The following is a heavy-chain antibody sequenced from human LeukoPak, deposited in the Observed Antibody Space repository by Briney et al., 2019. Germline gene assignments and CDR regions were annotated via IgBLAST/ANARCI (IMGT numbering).Heavy chain of an antibody. CDR1: GFTFSDYY. V-gene: IGHV3-11*01. CDR2: ISSSGSTI. D-gene: IGHD3-22*01. CDR3: ARARDGSGSYYAFDL. Sequence: PGGSLRLSCAASGFTFSDYYMSWIRQAPGKGLEWVSYISSSGSTIYYADSVKGRFTISRDNAKSSLYLQMNSLRAEDTAVYYCARARDGSGSYYAFDLWGQGTVVTVSS. J-gene: IGHJ3*01.